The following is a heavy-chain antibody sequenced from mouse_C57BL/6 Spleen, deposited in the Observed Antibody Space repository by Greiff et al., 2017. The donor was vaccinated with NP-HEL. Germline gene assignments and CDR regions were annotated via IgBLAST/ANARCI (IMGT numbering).Heavy chain of an antibody. J-gene: IGHJ4*01. V-gene: IGHV1-22*01. CDR1: GYTFTDYN. Sequence: EVQLQQSGPELVKPGASVKMSCKASGYTFTDYNMHWVKQSHGKSLEWIGYINPNNGGTSYNQKFKGKATLTVNKSSSTTYMELRSLTSEDSAGYYCDRPIYYDYGGDMDYWGQGTSVTVSS. D-gene: IGHD2-4*01. CDR3: DRPIYYDYGGDMDY. CDR2: INPNNGGT.